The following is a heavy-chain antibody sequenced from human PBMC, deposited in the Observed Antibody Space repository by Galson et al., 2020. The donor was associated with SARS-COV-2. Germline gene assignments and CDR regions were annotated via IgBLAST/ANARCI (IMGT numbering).Heavy chain of an antibody. D-gene: IGHD3-10*01. V-gene: IGHV4-4*02. CDR2: ISHSGST. CDR3: ARPYYGSGSFPAFDY. CDR1: SISSSTW. Sequence: SISSSTWWSWVRHPPGNGLEWIGEISHSGSTNYNPSLKSRVTISLDKSKNQFSLKLSSVTAADTALYYCARPYYGSGSFPAFDYWGQGTLVTVSS. J-gene: IGHJ4*02.